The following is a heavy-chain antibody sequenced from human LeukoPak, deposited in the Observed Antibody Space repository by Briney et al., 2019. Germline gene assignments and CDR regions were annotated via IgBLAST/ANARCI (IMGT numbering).Heavy chain of an antibody. CDR2: IYTSGST. J-gene: IGHJ6*03. V-gene: IGHV4-4*07. D-gene: IGHD3-3*01. Sequence: SETLSLTCTVSGGSISRYYWSWIRQPAGKGLEWIGRIYTSGSTNYNPSLKSQVTISVDKSKNQFSLKLSSVTAADTAVYYCATGLYDFWSGYSMDVWGKGTTVTVSS. CDR1: GGSISRYY. CDR3: ATGLYDFWSGYSMDV.